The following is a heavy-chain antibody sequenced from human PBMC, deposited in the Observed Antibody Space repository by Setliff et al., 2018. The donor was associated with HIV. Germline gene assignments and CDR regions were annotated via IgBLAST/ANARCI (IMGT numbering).Heavy chain of an antibody. CDR3: AREGLLVTTVGGAYWYHGMDV. Sequence: SVKVSCKTSGGSFRTSVISWVRQAPGQGLEWVGGILPFLGMGDFAQKFQGRVTITADESTSIAYMELSSLRSDDTAVYYCAREGLLVTTVGGAYWYHGMDVWGQGTTVTV. CDR1: GGSFRTSV. V-gene: IGHV1-69*10. D-gene: IGHD4-4*01. CDR2: ILPFLGMG. J-gene: IGHJ6*02.